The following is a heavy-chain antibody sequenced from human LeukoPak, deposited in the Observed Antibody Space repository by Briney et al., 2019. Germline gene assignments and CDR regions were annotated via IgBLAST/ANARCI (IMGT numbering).Heavy chain of an antibody. J-gene: IGHJ4*02. V-gene: IGHV3-23*01. CDR2: ISTSGGST. CDR3: AKGGNAVAGRYFDY. D-gene: IGHD6-19*01. Sequence: GRSLRLSCAASGFTFSSYAMHWVRQAPGKGLEWVSAISTSGGSTYYADSVKGRFTISRDNSKNTLFLQMNSLRAEDTAVYYCAKGGNAVAGRYFDYWGQGTLVTVSS. CDR1: GFTFSSYA.